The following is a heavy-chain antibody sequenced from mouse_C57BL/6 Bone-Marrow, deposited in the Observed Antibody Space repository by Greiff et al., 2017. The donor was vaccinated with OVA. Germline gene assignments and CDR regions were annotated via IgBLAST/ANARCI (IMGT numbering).Heavy chain of an antibody. D-gene: IGHD1-1*01. CDR2: IWSGGST. CDR1: GFSLTSYG. V-gene: IGHV2-2*01. J-gene: IGHJ3*01. Sequence: QVQLQQSGPGLVQPSQSLSITCTVSGFSLTSYGVHWVRQSPGKGLEWLGVIWSGGSTDYNAAFISRLSISKDNSKSQVVFKMNSLQADDTAIYYCARDYGSSYWFAYWGQGTLVTVSA. CDR3: ARDYGSSYWFAY.